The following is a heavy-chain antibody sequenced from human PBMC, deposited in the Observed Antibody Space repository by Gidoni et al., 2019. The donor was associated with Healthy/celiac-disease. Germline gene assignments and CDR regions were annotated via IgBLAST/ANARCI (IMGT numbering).Heavy chain of an antibody. CDR3: ARDYGEEAFDI. V-gene: IGHV1-46*03. D-gene: IGHD4-17*01. CDR1: GYTFTSCY. Sequence: QVKLVQSGAEVKKPGASVKVSCKASGYTFTSCYMHWVRQAPGQGIERMGIINPSGGNTSYPQKFQGRVTMTRDTSTSTVYLGLSSLRSEDTAVYYCARDYGEEAFDIWGQGTMVTVSS. CDR2: INPSGGNT. J-gene: IGHJ3*02.